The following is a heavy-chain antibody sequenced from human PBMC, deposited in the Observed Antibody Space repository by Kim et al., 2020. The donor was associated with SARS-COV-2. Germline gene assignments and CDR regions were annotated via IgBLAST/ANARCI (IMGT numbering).Heavy chain of an antibody. CDR2: IYYSGST. CDR1: GGSISSSSYY. CDR3: ARLALLWFGELGYAFDI. D-gene: IGHD3-10*01. Sequence: SETLSLTCTVSGGSISSSSYYWGWIRQPPGKGLEWIGSIYYSGSTYYNPSLKSRVTISVDTSKNQFSLKLSSVTAADTAVYYCARLALLWFGELGYAFDIWGQGTMVTVSS. J-gene: IGHJ3*02. V-gene: IGHV4-39*01.